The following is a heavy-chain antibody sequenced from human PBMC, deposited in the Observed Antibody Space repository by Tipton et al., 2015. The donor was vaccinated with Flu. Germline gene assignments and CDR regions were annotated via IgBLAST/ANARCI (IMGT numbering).Heavy chain of an antibody. Sequence: SGFTFSGHWMHWVRQAPGKGLVWVSHSNYDGSTTHYADSVKGRFTISRDNDKSMVYLQMNSLRAEDSAVYYCVRTLGGAGAYWGRGTLVTVSS. V-gene: IGHV3-74*01. CDR2: SNYDGSTT. CDR1: GFTFSGHW. J-gene: IGHJ4*02. CDR3: VRTLGGAGAY. D-gene: IGHD6-19*01.